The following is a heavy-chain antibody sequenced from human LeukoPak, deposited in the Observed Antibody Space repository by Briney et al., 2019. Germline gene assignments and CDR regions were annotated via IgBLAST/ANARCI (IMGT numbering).Heavy chain of an antibody. CDR3: ARGWKRYFDY. D-gene: IGHD1-1*01. Sequence: SETLSLTCAVYGGSFSGYYWSWIRQPPGKGLEWIGEINHSGSTNYNPSLKSRVTISVDTSKNQFSLKLSSATAADTAVYYCARGWKRYFDYWGQGTLVTVSS. CDR2: INHSGST. V-gene: IGHV4-34*01. J-gene: IGHJ4*02. CDR1: GGSFSGYY.